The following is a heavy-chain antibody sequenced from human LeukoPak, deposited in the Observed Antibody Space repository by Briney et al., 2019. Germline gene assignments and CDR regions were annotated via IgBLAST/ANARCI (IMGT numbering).Heavy chain of an antibody. CDR2: VFYSGSA. CDR3: ARRHTSGWFNDY. D-gene: IGHD6-19*01. CDR1: GGLINSYY. Sequence: SETLSLTCTVSGGLINSYYWSWIRQPPGKGLELIGYVFYSGSANYNPSLTSRVTLSVDMSKNQFSLKLSSVTAADTAVYYCARRHTSGWFNDYWGQGTMVTVSS. J-gene: IGHJ4*02. V-gene: IGHV4-59*01.